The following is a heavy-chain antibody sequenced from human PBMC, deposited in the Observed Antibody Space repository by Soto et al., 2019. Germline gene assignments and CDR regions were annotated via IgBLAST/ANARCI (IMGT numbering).Heavy chain of an antibody. V-gene: IGHV4-59*08. CDR1: GGSIGSYY. CDR2: IYYSGST. CDR3: ARLLYGSGSWFDP. J-gene: IGHJ5*02. D-gene: IGHD3-10*01. Sequence: SETLSLTCTVSGGSIGSYYWSWIRQPPGKGLEWIGYIYYSGSTNYNPSLKSRVTISVDTSKNQFSLKLSSVTAADTAVYYCARLLYGSGSWFDPWGQGTLVSVSS.